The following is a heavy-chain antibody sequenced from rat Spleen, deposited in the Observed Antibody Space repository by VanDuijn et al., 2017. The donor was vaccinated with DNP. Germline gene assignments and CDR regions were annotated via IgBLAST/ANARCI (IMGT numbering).Heavy chain of an antibody. CDR2: ISYEGSST. CDR3: ARGGGGSDY. J-gene: IGHJ2*01. D-gene: IGHD4-1*01. V-gene: IGHV5-22*01. CDR1: GFTFSAYY. Sequence: EVQLVESGGGLVQPGRSLKLSCAASGFTFSAYYLAWVRQAPAKGLEWVASISYEGSSTYYGDSVKGRFMVSRDNAKSTLYLQMNSLRSEDTATYYCARGGGGSDYWGQGVMVTVSS.